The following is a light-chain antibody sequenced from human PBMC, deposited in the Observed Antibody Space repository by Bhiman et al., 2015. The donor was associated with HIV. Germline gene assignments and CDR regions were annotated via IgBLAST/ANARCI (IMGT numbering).Light chain of an antibody. Sequence: QSALTQPPSASGSPGQSVTISCTGTNSDVGGYNYVSWYQQYPGKAPKLIIYEVTKRPSGVPNRFSGSRSGNTASLTVSGLQPEDEADYYCSSYAGSTKGYVFGTGTKVTVL. CDR1: NSDVGGYNY. CDR3: SSYAGSTKGYV. J-gene: IGLJ1*01. V-gene: IGLV2-8*01. CDR2: EVT.